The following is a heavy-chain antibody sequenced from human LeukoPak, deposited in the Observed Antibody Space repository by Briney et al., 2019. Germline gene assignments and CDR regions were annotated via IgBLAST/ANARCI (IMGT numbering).Heavy chain of an antibody. CDR1: VYTFTIYG. J-gene: IGHJ5*02. CDR3: ARDPTTRYSQLGSSSAGWFDP. CDR2: ISAYNGNT. V-gene: IGHV1-18*01. D-gene: IGHD5-12*01. Sequence: ASVTVSFKPSVYTFTIYGISLVRQAPGQGVAWMGWISAYNGNTNYAQKLQGRVTMTTDTSTSTAYMELRSLRYDDTAVYYCARDPTTRYSQLGSSSAGWFDPWGQGTLVTVSS.